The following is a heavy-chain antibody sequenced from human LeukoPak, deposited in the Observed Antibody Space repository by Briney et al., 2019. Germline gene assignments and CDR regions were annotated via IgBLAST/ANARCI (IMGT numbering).Heavy chain of an antibody. CDR3: ARDLALRGRTPSYYFDY. CDR1: GFTFSSYS. D-gene: IGHD3-10*01. V-gene: IGHV3-21*01. CDR2: ISSSSSYI. J-gene: IGHJ4*02. Sequence: GSLRLSCAASGFTFSSYSMNWVRQAPGKGLGWVSSISSSSSYIYYADSVKGRFTISRDNAKNSLYLQMNSLRAEDTAVYYCARDLALRGRTPSYYFDYWGQGTLVTVSS.